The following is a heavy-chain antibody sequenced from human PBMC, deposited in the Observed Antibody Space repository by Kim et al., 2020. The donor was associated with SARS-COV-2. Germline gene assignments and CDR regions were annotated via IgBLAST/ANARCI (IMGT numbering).Heavy chain of an antibody. J-gene: IGHJ6*02. CDR3: ASRRGYSGYDGPHLYYYGMDV. CDR1: GGTFSSYA. D-gene: IGHD5-12*01. V-gene: IGHV1-69*13. CDR2: IIPIFGTA. Sequence: SVKVSCKASGGTFSSYAISWVRQAPGQGLEWMGGIIPIFGTANYAQKFQGRVTITADESTSSAYMELSSLRSEDTAVYYCASRRGYSGYDGPHLYYYGMDVWGQGTTVTVSS.